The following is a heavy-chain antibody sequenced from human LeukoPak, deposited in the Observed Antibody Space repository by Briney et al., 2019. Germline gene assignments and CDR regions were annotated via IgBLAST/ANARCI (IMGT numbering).Heavy chain of an antibody. CDR1: GYTLTELS. D-gene: IGHD4-17*01. V-gene: IGHV1-24*01. CDR2: FDPEDGET. J-gene: IGHJ4*02. CDR3: ARDSTVTTHVSRPFDY. Sequence: GASVKVSCKVSGYTLTELSMHWVRQAPGKGLEWMGGFDPEDGETIYAQKFQGRVTMTEDTSTDTAYMELRSLRSDDTAVYYCARDSTVTTHVSRPFDYWGQGTLVTVSS.